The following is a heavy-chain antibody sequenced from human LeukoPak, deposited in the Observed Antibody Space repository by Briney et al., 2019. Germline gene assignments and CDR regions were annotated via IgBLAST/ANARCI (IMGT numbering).Heavy chain of an antibody. CDR2: MNPNSGNT. Sequence: ASVKVSCKASGYTFTSYDINWVRQATGQGLEWMGWMNPNSGNTGYAQKFQGRVTMTRNTSISTAYMELSSLRSEDTAVYYCARDHFVDGSNSRIFFDYWGQGTLVTVSS. D-gene: IGHD5-24*01. V-gene: IGHV1-8*01. J-gene: IGHJ4*02. CDR3: ARDHFVDGSNSRIFFDY. CDR1: GYTFTSYD.